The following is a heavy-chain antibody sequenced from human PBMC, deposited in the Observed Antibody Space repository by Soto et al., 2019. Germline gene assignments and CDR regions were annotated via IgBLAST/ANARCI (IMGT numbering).Heavy chain of an antibody. J-gene: IGHJ5*02. Sequence: GSLRLSCTASAFSFGDYAMNWFRQAPGKVLERIGFIRSKTYGGTAEYAASVKGRFIISRDDSKSLTYLQINSLETEDTAVYYCARRNCIGATCYSSGNWFDPWGQGTLVTVSS. D-gene: IGHD2-15*01. V-gene: IGHV3-49*03. CDR2: IRSKTYGGTA. CDR3: ARRNCIGATCYSSGNWFDP. CDR1: AFSFGDYA.